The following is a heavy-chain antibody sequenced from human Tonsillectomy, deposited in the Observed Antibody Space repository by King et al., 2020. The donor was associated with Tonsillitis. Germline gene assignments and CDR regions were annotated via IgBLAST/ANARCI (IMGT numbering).Heavy chain of an antibody. CDR1: GGSISSSSYY. D-gene: IGHD3-3*01. V-gene: IGHV4-39*02. CDR3: AREYYDFWSGYPVPYYFAY. J-gene: IGHJ4*02. Sequence: QLQESGPGLVKPSETLSLTCTVSGGSISSSSYYWGWIRQPPGKGLEWIGSIYYSGSTYYNPSLKSRVTISVDTSKNQFSLKLSSVTAADTAVYYCAREYYDFWSGYPVPYYFAYWGQGTLVTVSS. CDR2: IYYSGST.